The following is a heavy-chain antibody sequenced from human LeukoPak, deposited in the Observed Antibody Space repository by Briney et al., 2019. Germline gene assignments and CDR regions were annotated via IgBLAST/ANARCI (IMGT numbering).Heavy chain of an antibody. D-gene: IGHD1-26*01. V-gene: IGHV1-2*02. J-gene: IGHJ3*02. Sequence: GASVKVSCKASGYTFTGYYMHWVRQAPGQGLEGMGWINPNSGGTNYAQKFQGRVTMTRDASISTAYMELSRLRSDDTAVYYCARPSSGSYSSDAFDIWGQGTMVTVSS. CDR1: GYTFTGYY. CDR3: ARPSSGSYSSDAFDI. CDR2: INPNSGGT.